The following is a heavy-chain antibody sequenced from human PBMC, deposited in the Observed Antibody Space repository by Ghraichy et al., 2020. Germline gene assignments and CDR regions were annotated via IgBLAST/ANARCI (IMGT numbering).Heavy chain of an antibody. J-gene: IGHJ4*02. D-gene: IGHD5-12*01. CDR2: IRQDGREK. CDR1: GFTFSSYW. CDR3: ARSPLDIVATTFDY. Sequence: LSLTCAASGFTFSSYWMHWVRQAPGKGLEWVANIRQDGREKYYVDSVKGRFTMSRDNAKNSLYLQMNSLRAEDTAVYYCARSPLDIVATTFDYWGQGTLVTVSS. V-gene: IGHV3-7*01.